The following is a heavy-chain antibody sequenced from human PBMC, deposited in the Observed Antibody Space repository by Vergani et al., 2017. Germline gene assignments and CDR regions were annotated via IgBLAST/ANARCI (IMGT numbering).Heavy chain of an antibody. J-gene: IGHJ6*03. CDR2: IDHTGRP. Sequence: QVQLQQWGGGLLKPSETLSLTCVVNGESFTSYHWTWIRQSPGEGLEWVGDIDHTGRPDYNPSLKSRRTMSVDKSRNQFSLTLNSVTATDKAIYFCAGVNTETNGHLYYYYYMDVWGQGTAVTVS. V-gene: IGHV4-34*01. CDR1: GESFTSYH. D-gene: IGHD4-11*01. CDR3: AGVNTETNGHLYYYYYMDV.